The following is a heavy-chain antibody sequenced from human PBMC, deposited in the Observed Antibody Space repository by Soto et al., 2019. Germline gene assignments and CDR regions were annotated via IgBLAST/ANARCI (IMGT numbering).Heavy chain of an antibody. CDR2: MYYSGST. V-gene: IGHV4-59*01. CDR3: ARTGYSSGWYFDY. J-gene: IGHJ4*02. D-gene: IGHD6-19*01. CDR1: GGSIRGNY. Sequence: SETLSLTCTVPGGSIRGNYWSWTRQPQGKDWGCIGIMYYSGSTNYNPSLKSRVTISIDTSKNQFSLKLSSVTAADTVVYYCARTGYSSGWYFDYWGQGTLVTVSS.